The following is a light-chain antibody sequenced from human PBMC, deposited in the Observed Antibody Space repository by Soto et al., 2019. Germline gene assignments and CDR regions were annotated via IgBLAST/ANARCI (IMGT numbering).Light chain of an antibody. Sequence: IQLTQFPSTLSASVGDRVTITCRASQSISSWLAWYQQKPGKAPNLLIYDASSLESGVPSRFSGSGSGTEFTLTISSLQPDDFATYYCQQYNSYSWTFGQGTKVDIK. CDR2: DAS. CDR3: QQYNSYSWT. J-gene: IGKJ1*01. CDR1: QSISSW. V-gene: IGKV1-5*01.